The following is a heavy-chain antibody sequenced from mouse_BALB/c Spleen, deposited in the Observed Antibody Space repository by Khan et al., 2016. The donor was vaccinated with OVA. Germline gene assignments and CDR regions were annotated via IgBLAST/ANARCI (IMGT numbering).Heavy chain of an antibody. J-gene: IGHJ3*01. D-gene: IGHD3-1*01. CDR3: TRSGCAAFAY. V-gene: IGHV1S81*02. Sequence: QVQLQQSGAELVKPGASVKLSCKASGYTFTSYYIYWVKQRPGQGLEWIGGINPSNGDTYFNEKFESKATLTVDKSSSTAFMQVSSLTSEDSSVYYSTRSGCAAFAYWGQGTLVTVSA. CDR1: GYTFTSYY. CDR2: INPSNGDT.